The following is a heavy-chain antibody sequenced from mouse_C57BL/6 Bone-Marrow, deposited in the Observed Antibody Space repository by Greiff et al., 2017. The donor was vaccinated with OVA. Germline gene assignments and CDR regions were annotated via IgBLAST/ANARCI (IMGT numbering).Heavy chain of an antibody. D-gene: IGHD4-1*02. V-gene: IGHV1-26*01. CDR3: ARWANWVFAN. J-gene: IGHJ3*01. CDR2: INPNNGGT. CDR1: GYTFTDYY. Sequence: EVKLQQSGPELVKPGASVKISCKASGYTFTDYYMNWVKQSHGKSLEWIGAINPNNGGTSYNQKFKGKDTLTVDKSSSTAYMELRSLTSEDSAVYYCARWANWVFANGGQGTLVTVSA.